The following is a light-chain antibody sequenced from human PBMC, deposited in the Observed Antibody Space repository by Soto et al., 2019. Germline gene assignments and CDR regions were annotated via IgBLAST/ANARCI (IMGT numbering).Light chain of an antibody. V-gene: IGLV2-14*01. Sequence: QSVLTQPACVSGSPGQSITISCTGTSSDVGGYNYVCWYQQYPGKAPKLLIYEVTNRPSGVSSRFSGSKSGNTASLTISGLQAEDEADYYCSSFASSSTYVFGTGTKVTVL. J-gene: IGLJ1*01. CDR2: EVT. CDR3: SSFASSSTYV. CDR1: SSDVGGYNY.